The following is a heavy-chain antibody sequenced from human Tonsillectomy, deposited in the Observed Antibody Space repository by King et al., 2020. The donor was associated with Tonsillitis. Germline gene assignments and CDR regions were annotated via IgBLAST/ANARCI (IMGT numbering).Heavy chain of an antibody. J-gene: IGHJ4*02. CDR3: ARGLFVPASALILDF. D-gene: IGHD2-2*01. V-gene: IGHV4-34*01. CDR2: INHSGNT. Sequence: VQLQQWGAGLLKPSETLSLTCGVNGGTFSGYYWTWIRQPPGKGLEWIGDINHSGNTNYNPSLKSRVTVSVDTSKNQLSLKLSSVTAADTAVYYYARGLFVPASALILDFWGQGTLVTVSS. CDR1: GGTFSGYY.